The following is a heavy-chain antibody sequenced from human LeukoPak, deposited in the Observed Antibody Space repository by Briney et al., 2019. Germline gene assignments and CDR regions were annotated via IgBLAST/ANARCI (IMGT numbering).Heavy chain of an antibody. J-gene: IGHJ4*02. CDR1: GFTFSSYG. CDR2: IRYDGSNK. Sequence: GGSLRLSCAASGFTFSSYGMHWVRQAPGKGLEWVAFIRYDGSNKHYADSVKGRFTISRDNSKNTLYLQMNSLRAEDTAVYYCAKVQSSYYYGSGSYSHYFDYWGQGTLVTVSS. CDR3: AKVQSSYYYGSGSYSHYFDY. D-gene: IGHD3-10*01. V-gene: IGHV3-30*02.